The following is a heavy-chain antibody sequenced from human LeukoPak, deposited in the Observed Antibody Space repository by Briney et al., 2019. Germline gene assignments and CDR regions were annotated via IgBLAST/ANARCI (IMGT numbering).Heavy chain of an antibody. CDR2: MNPNSGNT. CDR1: GYTFTSYD. CDR3: ARKGDGYKGSGFDI. V-gene: IGHV1-8*02. Sequence: ASVKVSCKASGYTFTSYDINWVRQATGQGLEWMGWMNPNSGNTGYAQKFQGRVTMTTDESTSTAYLDLRSLTSEDTAVYYCARKGDGYKGSGFDIWGQGTMVTVSS. J-gene: IGHJ3*02. D-gene: IGHD5-24*01.